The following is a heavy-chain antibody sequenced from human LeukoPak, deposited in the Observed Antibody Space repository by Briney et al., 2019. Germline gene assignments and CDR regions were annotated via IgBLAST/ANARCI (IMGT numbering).Heavy chain of an antibody. CDR3: AXGGGSGSYFLDY. CDR2: ISSSSSYI. Sequence: PGGSLRLSCAASGFTFSSYSMNWVRQAPGKGLEWVSSISSSSSYIYYADSVKGRFTISRDNAKNSLYLQMNSLRAEDTAGYYCAXGGGSGSYFLDYWGQGXLVTV. CDR1: GFTFSSYS. J-gene: IGHJ4*02. V-gene: IGHV3-21*01. D-gene: IGHD3-10*01.